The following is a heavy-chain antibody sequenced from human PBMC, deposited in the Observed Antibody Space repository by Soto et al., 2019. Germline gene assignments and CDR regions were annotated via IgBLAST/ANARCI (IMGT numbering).Heavy chain of an antibody. D-gene: IGHD3-10*02. V-gene: IGHV3-21*06. J-gene: IGHJ6*02. CDR3: ARSSTCSGKLSNYYGMDV. CDR1: GFTFSSYS. CDR2: ISSGSSYI. Sequence: EVQRVESGGGLVKPGGSLRLSCAASGFTFSSYSMNWVRQAPGKGLEWVSSISSGSSYIYYADSVKGRFTISRDNAKNSLYLQMISLSSEDSALYYSARSSTCSGKLSNYYGMDVWGQGTTVTVSS.